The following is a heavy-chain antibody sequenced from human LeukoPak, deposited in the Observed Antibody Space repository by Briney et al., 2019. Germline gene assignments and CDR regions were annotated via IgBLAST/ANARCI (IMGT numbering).Heavy chain of an antibody. Sequence: PSETLSLTCSVSGGSISSYSWSWIRQPPGKGLEWIGYIYTTGSTDYNPSLKSRVTISVDTSKNQFSLKLSSVTAADTAVYYCARASSYCSSTSCHTVSWFDPWGQGTLVTVSS. D-gene: IGHD2-2*01. CDR3: ARASSYCSSTSCHTVSWFDP. CDR2: IYTTGST. CDR1: GGSISSYS. V-gene: IGHV4-4*09. J-gene: IGHJ5*02.